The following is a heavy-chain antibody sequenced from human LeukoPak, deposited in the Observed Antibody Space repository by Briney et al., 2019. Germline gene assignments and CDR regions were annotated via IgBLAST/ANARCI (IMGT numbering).Heavy chain of an antibody. CDR2: ISSSSSTI. CDR1: GFTFSSYS. Sequence: GGSLRLSCAASGFTFSSYSMNWVRQAPGKGLEWVSYISSSSSTIYYADSVKGRFTISRDNAKNSLYLQMNSLRAEDTAVYYCARDSAVFWSGYWSDAFDIWGQGTMVTVSS. D-gene: IGHD3-3*01. CDR3: ARDSAVFWSGYWSDAFDI. V-gene: IGHV3-48*01. J-gene: IGHJ3*02.